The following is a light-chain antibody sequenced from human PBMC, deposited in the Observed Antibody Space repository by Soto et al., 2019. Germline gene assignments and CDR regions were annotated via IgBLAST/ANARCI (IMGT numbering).Light chain of an antibody. CDR2: GVT. Sequence: QSALTQPTSVSGSPGQSISISCTGNHNDIGTYDYVSWYQQHPGRAPRLLTHGVTTRASGISDRFSASKSGLTASLTISGLQPEDEADYYCSSFTSNRIYVFGPGTKVTVL. V-gene: IGLV2-14*03. CDR3: SSFTSNRIYV. J-gene: IGLJ1*01. CDR1: HNDIGTYDY.